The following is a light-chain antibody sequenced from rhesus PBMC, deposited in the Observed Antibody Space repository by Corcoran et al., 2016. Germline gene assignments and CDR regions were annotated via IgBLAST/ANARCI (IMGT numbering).Light chain of an antibody. CDR2: EAS. CDR3: QHYYSTPWT. CDR1: QGITND. J-gene: IGKJ1*01. Sequence: DIQMTQSPSSLSASVGDRVTITCRASQGITNDFAWYQQKLGETPKLLIYEASSLQSGIPSRFSGSGSGKDFTLTISSLQSEDVATYYCQHYYSTPWTFGQGTKVEIK. V-gene: IGKV1-25*01.